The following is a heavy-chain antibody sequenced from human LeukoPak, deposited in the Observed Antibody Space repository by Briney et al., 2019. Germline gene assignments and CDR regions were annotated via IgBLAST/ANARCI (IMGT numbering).Heavy chain of an antibody. D-gene: IGHD3-10*01. CDR2: ISWDGGST. J-gene: IGHJ6*03. CDR1: GFTFDDYT. CDR3: AKGARVDYYYYMDV. Sequence: GGSLRLSCAASGFTFDDYTMHWVRQAPGKGLEWVSLISWDGGSTYYADSVKGRFTISRDNSKNSLYLQMNSLRTEDTALYYCAKGARVDYYYYMDVWGKGTTVTVSS. V-gene: IGHV3-43*01.